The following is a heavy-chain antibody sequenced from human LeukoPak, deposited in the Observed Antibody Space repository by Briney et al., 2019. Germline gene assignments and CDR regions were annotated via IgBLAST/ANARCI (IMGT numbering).Heavy chain of an antibody. D-gene: IGHD2-2*01. V-gene: IGHV3-21*01. Sequence: GGSLRLSCADSGFTFSNYNMNWVRQAPGKAMEWVSSITSSGTYTFYADSVKGRFTISRDNAKNSLYLQMDSLGPEDTAVYYCARAAAKSSYYYYSYMDVWGKGTTVTISS. CDR2: ITSSGTYT. J-gene: IGHJ6*03. CDR1: GFTFSNYN. CDR3: ARAAAKSSYYYYSYMDV.